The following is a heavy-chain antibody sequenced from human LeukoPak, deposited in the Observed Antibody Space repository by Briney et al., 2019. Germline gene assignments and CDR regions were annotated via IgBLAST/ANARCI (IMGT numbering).Heavy chain of an antibody. Sequence: PGGSLRLFCAASGFTFSSYGMHWVRQAPGKGLEWVAVIWYDGSNKYYADSVKGRFTISRDNSKNTLYLQMNSLRAEDTAVYYCARVLVVYAILGAFDIWGQGTMVTVSS. CDR1: GFTFSSYG. D-gene: IGHD2-8*02. V-gene: IGHV3-33*01. CDR3: ARVLVVYAILGAFDI. J-gene: IGHJ3*02. CDR2: IWYDGSNK.